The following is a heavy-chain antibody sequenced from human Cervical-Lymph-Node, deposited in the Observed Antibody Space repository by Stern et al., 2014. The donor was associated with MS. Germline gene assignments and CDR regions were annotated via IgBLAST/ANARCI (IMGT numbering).Heavy chain of an antibody. Sequence: VQLVESGGGVVQPGRSLRLSCAASGFTFSRSGMYWVRQAPGKGLEWVAVISNDGTKKYYVDSVKGRFTISRDNSKNTLYLQLSSLRAEDTAIYYCAKDRGTLVRYIEYWGQGTLVTVSS. CDR1: GFTFSRSG. J-gene: IGHJ4*02. CDR3: AKDRGTLVRYIEY. CDR2: ISNDGTKK. V-gene: IGHV3-30*18. D-gene: IGHD3-10*02.